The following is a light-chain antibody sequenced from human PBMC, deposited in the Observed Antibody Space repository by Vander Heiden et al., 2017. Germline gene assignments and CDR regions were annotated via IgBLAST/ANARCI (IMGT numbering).Light chain of an antibody. Sequence: QSVMTQPPSASGTPGQTVSISCSGSSSNLGSNTVKWYQQFPGTAPKLLVYSNDQRPSGVPDRFSGSKSGTSASLAIRGLQSEDEATYYCAGWDDSLSGGVFGGGTKLTVL. V-gene: IGLV1-44*01. CDR2: SND. J-gene: IGLJ3*02. CDR3: AGWDDSLSGGV. CDR1: SSNLGSNT.